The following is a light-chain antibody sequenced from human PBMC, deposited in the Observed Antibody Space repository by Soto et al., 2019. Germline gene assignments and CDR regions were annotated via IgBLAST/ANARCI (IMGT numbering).Light chain of an antibody. CDR1: SSNIGIYT. J-gene: IGLJ3*02. CDR3: CSYVGGGAWV. Sequence: QSVLTQPPSASGTPGQRVTISCSGSSSNIGIYTVNWYQQFPGTAPKLLIYSNNERPSGVPDRFSGSKSGTSASLTISGLQADDEGDYYCCSYVGGGAWVFGGGTKLTVL. CDR2: SNN. V-gene: IGLV1-44*01.